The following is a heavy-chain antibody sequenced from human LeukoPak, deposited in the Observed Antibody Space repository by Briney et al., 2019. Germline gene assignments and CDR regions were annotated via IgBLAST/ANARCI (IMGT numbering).Heavy chain of an antibody. CDR2: IIPIFGTA. CDR3: ARERGNFVDIVATIYHYGMDV. D-gene: IGHD5-12*01. J-gene: IGHJ6*02. CDR1: GVTFSSYA. Sequence: SVKVSCKASGVTFSSYAISWVRQAPGQGLEWMGGIIPIFGTANYAQKFQGRVTITADESTSTAYMELSSLRSEDTAVYYCARERGNFVDIVATIYHYGMDVGAQETTVRVSS. V-gene: IGHV1-69*01.